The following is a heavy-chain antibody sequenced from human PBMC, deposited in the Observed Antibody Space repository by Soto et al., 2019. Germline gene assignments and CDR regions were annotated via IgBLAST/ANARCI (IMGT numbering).Heavy chain of an antibody. CDR2: ISSVGSTI. V-gene: IGHV3-48*03. D-gene: IGHD5-12*01. CDR3: AKEATNINNFHY. Sequence: GGALRLSCAASGFTCDYYAMHWVRQAPGKGLEWVSYISSVGSTIYYADSVKGRFTISRDNAKNSLFLQMNSLRAEDTAVYYCAKEATNINNFHYWGQGTLVTVSS. J-gene: IGHJ4*02. CDR1: GFTCDYYA.